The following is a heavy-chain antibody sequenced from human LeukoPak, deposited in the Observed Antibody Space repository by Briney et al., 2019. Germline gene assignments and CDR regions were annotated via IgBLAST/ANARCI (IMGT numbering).Heavy chain of an antibody. J-gene: IGHJ5*02. D-gene: IGHD3-22*01. V-gene: IGHV1-18*01. CDR2: ISAYNGNT. CDR3: ARDFQSYYDSSGP. CDR1: GYTFTSYG. Sequence: ASVKVSCKASGYTFTSYGISWVRRASGQGLEWMGWISAYNGNTNYAQKLQGRVTMTTDTSTSTAYMELRSLRSDDTAVYYCARDFQSYYDSSGPWGQGTLVTVSS.